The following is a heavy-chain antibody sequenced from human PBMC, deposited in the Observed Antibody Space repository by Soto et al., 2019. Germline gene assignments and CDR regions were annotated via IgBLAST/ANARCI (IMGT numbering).Heavy chain of an antibody. Sequence: EVQLLESGGGLVQTGGSLRLSCAASQFTFSTYAMNWIRQSPGKGLEWVSAINGRGSGTYYVDSVKGRFTISRDNSKNTLYLQMNSLRAEDTAVYYCAKSPGSEVATATAYFDYWGQGTLVTVSS. D-gene: IGHD2-21*02. CDR2: INGRGSGT. V-gene: IGHV3-23*01. CDR3: AKSPGSEVATATAYFDY. J-gene: IGHJ4*02. CDR1: QFTFSTYA.